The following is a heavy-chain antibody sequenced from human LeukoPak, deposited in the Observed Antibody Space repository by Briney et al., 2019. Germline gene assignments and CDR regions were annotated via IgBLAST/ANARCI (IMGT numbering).Heavy chain of an antibody. Sequence: PSETLSLTCTVSGGSISSYYWSWIRQPAGKGLEWIGRIYTSGSTNYNPSLKSRVTMSVDTSKNQFSLKLSSVTAADTAVYYCAARIAAAGTFAFDIWGQGTMVTVSS. D-gene: IGHD6-13*01. CDR3: AARIAAAGTFAFDI. J-gene: IGHJ3*02. V-gene: IGHV4-4*07. CDR1: GGSISSYY. CDR2: IYTSGST.